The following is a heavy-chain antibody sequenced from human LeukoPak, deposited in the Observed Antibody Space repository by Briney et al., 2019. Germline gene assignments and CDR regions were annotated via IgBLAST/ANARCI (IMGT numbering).Heavy chain of an antibody. D-gene: IGHD6-13*01. V-gene: IGHV5-51*01. CDR1: GYNFTSYW. J-gene: IGHJ4*02. CDR2: IYPDDSDT. CDR3: ARRFSSSWYYFDY. Sequence: GESLKISCKGSGYNFTSYWIGWVRQMPGKGLEWMGIIYPDDSDTVYSPSFQGQVTISADKSISTAYLQWSSLKASDTAVYYCARRFSSSWYYFDYWGQGTLVTVSS.